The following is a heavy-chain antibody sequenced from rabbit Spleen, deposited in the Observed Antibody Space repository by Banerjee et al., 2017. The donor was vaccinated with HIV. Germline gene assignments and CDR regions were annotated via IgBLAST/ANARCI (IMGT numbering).Heavy chain of an antibody. V-gene: IGHV1S40*01. CDR2: IYGGSSGST. CDR1: GFSFSSSYY. J-gene: IGHJ6*01. CDR3: ARDTGSSFSSYGMDL. D-gene: IGHD8-1*01. Sequence: QSLEESGGDLVKPGASLTLTCTASGFSFSSSYYMCWVRQAPGKGLECIACIYGGSSGSTWYASWAKGRFTISKTSSTTVTLQMTSLTVADTATYFCARDTGSSFSSYGMDLWGPGTLVTVS.